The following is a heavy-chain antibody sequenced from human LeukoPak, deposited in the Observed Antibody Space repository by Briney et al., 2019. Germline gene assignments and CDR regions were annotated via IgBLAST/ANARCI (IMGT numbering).Heavy chain of an antibody. Sequence: KPSETLSLTCAVYGGSFSGYYWSWIRQPPGKGLEWIGEINHSGSTNYNPSLKSRVTISVDTSKNQFSLKLSSVTAADTAVYYCARVGGDSSGYYNTVFDYWGQGTLVTVSS. CDR3: ARVGGDSSGYYNTVFDY. CDR2: INHSGST. J-gene: IGHJ4*02. V-gene: IGHV4-34*01. CDR1: GGSFSGYY. D-gene: IGHD3-22*01.